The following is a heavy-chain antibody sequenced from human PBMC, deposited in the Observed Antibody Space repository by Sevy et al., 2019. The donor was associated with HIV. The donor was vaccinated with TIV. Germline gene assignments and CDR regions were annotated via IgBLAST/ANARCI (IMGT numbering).Heavy chain of an antibody. CDR2: IYSGGTT. CDR3: VRETTEGDY. Sequence: GGSLRLSCTASGFIVSSNYMTWVRQAPGKGLEWGSAIYSGGTTYYAESVKGRFTVSRDNSKNTLYLQMNSLRAEDTATYYCVRETTEGDYWGQGTLVTVSS. V-gene: IGHV3-53*01. J-gene: IGHJ4*02. CDR1: GFIVSSNY. D-gene: IGHD4-4*01.